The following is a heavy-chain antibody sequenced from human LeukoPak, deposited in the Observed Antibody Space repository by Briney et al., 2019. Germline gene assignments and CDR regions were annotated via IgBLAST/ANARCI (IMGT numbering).Heavy chain of an antibody. V-gene: IGHV4-39*02. J-gene: IGHJ6*02. Sequence: SETLSLTCIVSGGSISSISSNDYHWGWIRQPPGKGLEWIGSIYYSGSTYYNPSLKSRVTISVDTSKNQFSLKLSSVTAADTALYYCAREMGVVTAHGIDVWGQGTTVTVSS. D-gene: IGHD4-23*01. CDR2: IYYSGST. CDR1: GGSISSISSNDYH. CDR3: AREMGVVTAHGIDV.